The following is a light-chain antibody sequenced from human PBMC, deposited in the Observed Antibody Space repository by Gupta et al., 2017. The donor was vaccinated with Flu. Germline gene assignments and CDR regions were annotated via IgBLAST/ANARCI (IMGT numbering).Light chain of an antibody. CDR2: DAS. V-gene: IGKV3-11*01. CDR3: QQRSNWPPT. CDR1: QSVSSY. J-gene: IGKJ1*01. Sequence: PATLSLSPGERATLSCRASQSVSSYLAWYQQKPGQAPRLLIYDASNRATGIPARFSGSGSGTYFTLTISSLEPEDFAVYYCQQRSNWPPTFGQGTKVEIE.